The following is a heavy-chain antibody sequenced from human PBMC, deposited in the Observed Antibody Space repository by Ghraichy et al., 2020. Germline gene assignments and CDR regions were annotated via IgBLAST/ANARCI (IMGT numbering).Heavy chain of an antibody. D-gene: IGHD6-13*01. V-gene: IGHV3-23*01. CDR3: ANLTPKTGYSSSWYAYFDY. CDR2: ISGSGGST. CDR1: GFTFSSYA. J-gene: IGHJ4*02. Sequence: GGSLRLSCAASGFTFSSYAMSWVRQAPGKGLEWVSAISGSGGSTYYADSVKGRFTISRDNSKNTLYLQMNSLRAEDTAVYYCANLTPKTGYSSSWYAYFDYWGQGTLVNVSS.